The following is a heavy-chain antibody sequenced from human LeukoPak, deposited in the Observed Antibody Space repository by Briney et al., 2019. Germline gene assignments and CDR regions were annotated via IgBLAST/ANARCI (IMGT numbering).Heavy chain of an antibody. J-gene: IGHJ6*02. Sequence: PGGSLRLSCAASGFTFSTYWMHWVRQAPGKGLVWVSRINGEGRSTSHADSVKGRFTISRDNAKNTLYLQMNSLRAEDTAVYYCARGPERTGVGTRYYYDMDVWGQGTTVTVSS. V-gene: IGHV3-74*01. CDR3: ARGPERTGVGTRYYYDMDV. CDR2: INGEGRST. D-gene: IGHD2-8*01. CDR1: GFTFSTYW.